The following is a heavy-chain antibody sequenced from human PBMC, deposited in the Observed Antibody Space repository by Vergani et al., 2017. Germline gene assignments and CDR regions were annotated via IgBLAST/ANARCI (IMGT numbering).Heavy chain of an antibody. CDR1: GYTFTSYG. J-gene: IGHJ4*02. CDR3: AGDLLEYCSSTSCYPTYFDY. CDR2: INAYNGNT. D-gene: IGHD2-2*01. V-gene: IGHV1-18*01. Sequence: QVQLVQSGAEVKKPGASVKVSCKASGYTFTSYGISWVRQAPGQGLEWMGWINAYNGNTNYAQKLQGRVTMTTDTSTSTAYIELRSLRSDDTAVYYCAGDLLEYCSSTSCYPTYFDYWGQGTLVTVSS.